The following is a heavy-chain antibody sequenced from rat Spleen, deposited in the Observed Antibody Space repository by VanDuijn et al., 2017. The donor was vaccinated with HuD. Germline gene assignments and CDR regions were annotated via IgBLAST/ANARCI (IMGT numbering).Heavy chain of an antibody. CDR3: TRENYYSADY. V-gene: IGHV5-31*01. D-gene: IGHD1-1*01. Sequence: EVQLVESGGGPVQPGRSLKLSCVASGFTFNKYWMAWIRQAPGKGLEWVASITNSGGGTYYPDSVKGRFTISRDNAQSTLYLQINSLRSEDTATYYCTRENYYSADYWGQGVMVTVSS. CDR1: GFTFNKYW. CDR2: ITNSGGGT. J-gene: IGHJ2*01.